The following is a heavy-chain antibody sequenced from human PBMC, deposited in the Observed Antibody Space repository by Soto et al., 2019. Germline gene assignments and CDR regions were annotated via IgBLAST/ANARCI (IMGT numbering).Heavy chain of an antibody. CDR3: ATEGEYSSSSGRYYFDY. J-gene: IGHJ4*02. D-gene: IGHD6-6*01. CDR1: GFTFSSYA. Sequence: EVQLLESGGGLVQPGGSLRLSCAASGFTFSSYAMSWVRQAPGKGLEWVSAISGSGGSTYYADSVKGRFTISRDNSKNTLYLQMNSLRAEDTAVYYCATEGEYSSSSGRYYFDYWGQGTLVTVSS. CDR2: ISGSGGST. V-gene: IGHV3-23*01.